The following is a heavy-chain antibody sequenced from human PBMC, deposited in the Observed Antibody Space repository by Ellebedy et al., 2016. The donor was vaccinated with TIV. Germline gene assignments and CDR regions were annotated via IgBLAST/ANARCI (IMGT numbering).Heavy chain of an antibody. J-gene: IGHJ4*02. V-gene: IGHV4-34*01. D-gene: IGHD4-11*01. CDR1: GGSFSGYY. CDR2: INHSGST. CDR3: ARTTAVTTASWDY. Sequence: MLSETLSLTCTVYGGSFSGYYWSWIRQPPGKGLEWIGEINHSGSTNYNPSLKSRVTISIDTSRNQFSLKLSSVTAADTAVYFCARTTAVTTASWDYWGQGTLVAVSS.